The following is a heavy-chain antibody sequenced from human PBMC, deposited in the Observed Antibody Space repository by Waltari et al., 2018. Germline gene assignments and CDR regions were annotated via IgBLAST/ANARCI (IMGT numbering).Heavy chain of an antibody. CDR2: VSNAGSTT. D-gene: IGHD3-10*01. CDR3: ARAREGSYYAFDS. CDR1: GFTFSNYW. J-gene: IGHJ4*02. V-gene: IGHV3-74*01. Sequence: EVHLVESGGGLVQPGGSLRLSCAASGFTFSNYWMRWVRQAPGKGLVGVSSVSNAGSTTSYADSVRGRFTISRDNAKSTLYLQMDSLRVEDTAVYFCARAREGSYYAFDSWGQGTLVTVSS.